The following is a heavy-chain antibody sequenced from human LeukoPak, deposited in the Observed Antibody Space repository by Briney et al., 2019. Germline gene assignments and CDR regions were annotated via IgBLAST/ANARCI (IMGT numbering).Heavy chain of an antibody. J-gene: IGHJ4*02. V-gene: IGHV1-69*01. CDR2: IIPIFGTA. CDR1: GGTFSSYA. CDR3: ARGVGEYYDSTRAGFDY. D-gene: IGHD3-22*01. Sequence: VASVKVSCKASGGTFSSYAISWVRQAPGQGLEWMGGIIPIFGTANYAQKFQGRVTITADESTSTAYMELSSLRSEDTAVYYCARGVGEYYDSTRAGFDYWGQGTLVTVSS.